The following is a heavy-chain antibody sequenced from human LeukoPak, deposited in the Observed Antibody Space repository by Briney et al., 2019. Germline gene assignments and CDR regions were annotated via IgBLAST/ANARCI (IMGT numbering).Heavy chain of an antibody. CDR1: GFTFSNYA. Sequence: GGSLRLSCAASGFTFSNYAMSWVRQAPGKGLQRVSAISGSGGSTYYADSVKGRFPISRDNSKNTLYLQMNSLRAEDTAVYYCAKTVQSGNYPTFFDYWGQGTLVTVSS. J-gene: IGHJ4*02. V-gene: IGHV3-23*01. CDR2: ISGSGGST. CDR3: AKTVQSGNYPTFFDY. D-gene: IGHD1-26*01.